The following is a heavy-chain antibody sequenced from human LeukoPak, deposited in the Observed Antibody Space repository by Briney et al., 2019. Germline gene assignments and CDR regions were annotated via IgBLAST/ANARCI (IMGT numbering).Heavy chain of an antibody. CDR3: AREDLGYSYGA. V-gene: IGHV3-74*01. Sequence: GGSLRLSCAASGFTFSNYGVHWVRHAPGKGLMFVSRINSDGSSTTYADSVKGRFTISRDNAKNTLYLLMNSLRAEDTAVYYCAREDLGYSYGAWGQGTLVTVSS. J-gene: IGHJ5*02. D-gene: IGHD5-18*01. CDR2: INSDGSST. CDR1: GFTFSNYG.